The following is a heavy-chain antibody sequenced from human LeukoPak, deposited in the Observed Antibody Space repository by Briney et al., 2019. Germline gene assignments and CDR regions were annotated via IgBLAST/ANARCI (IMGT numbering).Heavy chain of an antibody. D-gene: IGHD6-13*01. CDR2: IYYSGST. V-gene: IGHV4-59*01. CDR3: ARGRRAAAGLYYFDY. CDR1: GGSISSYY. Sequence: SETLSLTCTVSGGSISSYYWSWIRQPPGKGLEWIGYIYYSGSTNYNPSLKSRVTISVDTSENQFSLKLSSVTAADTAVYYCARGRRAAAGLYYFDYWGQGTLVTVSS. J-gene: IGHJ4*02.